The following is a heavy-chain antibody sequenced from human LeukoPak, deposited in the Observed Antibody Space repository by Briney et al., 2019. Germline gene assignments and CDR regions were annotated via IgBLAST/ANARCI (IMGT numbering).Heavy chain of an antibody. J-gene: IGHJ4*02. CDR1: GFTFSSHW. CDR3: TRGAGYYNTDSLDY. D-gene: IGHD3-10*01. V-gene: IGHV3-74*01. CDR2: IDSDGSYI. Sequence: PGGSLRPSCAVSGFTFSSHWMHWVRQPPGKELVWVSRIDSDGSYINYADSVKGRFTISRDNAKSTLYLQMSSLRVEDTAVYYRTRGAGYYNTDSLDYWGQGTLVTVSS.